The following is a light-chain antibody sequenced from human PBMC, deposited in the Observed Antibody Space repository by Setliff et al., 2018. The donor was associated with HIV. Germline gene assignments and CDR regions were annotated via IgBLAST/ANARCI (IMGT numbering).Light chain of an antibody. CDR1: SSDVGSYNR. J-gene: IGLJ2*01. CDR2: EVS. Sequence: QSALTQPASVSGSPGQSVTISCTGPSSDVGSYNRVSWYQQPPGTAPKLIIYEVSNRPSGVPDRFSGSKSGNTASLTISGLQAEDEAHYYCSSYSSSNTLIFGGGTK. V-gene: IGLV2-18*02. CDR3: SSYSSSNTLI.